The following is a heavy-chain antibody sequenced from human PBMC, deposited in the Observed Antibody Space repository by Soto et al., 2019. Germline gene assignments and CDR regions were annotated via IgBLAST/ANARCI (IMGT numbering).Heavy chain of an antibody. Sequence: SETLSLTCAVSGGSISSSNWWSWVRQPPGKGLEWIGEIYHSGSTNYNPSLKSRVTISVDKSKNQFSLKLSSVTAADTAVYYCARVSNLGGDDILTGYFDYWGQGTLVTVSS. CDR2: IYHSGST. CDR3: ARVSNLGGDDILTGYFDY. V-gene: IGHV4-4*02. D-gene: IGHD3-9*01. J-gene: IGHJ4*02. CDR1: GGSISSSNW.